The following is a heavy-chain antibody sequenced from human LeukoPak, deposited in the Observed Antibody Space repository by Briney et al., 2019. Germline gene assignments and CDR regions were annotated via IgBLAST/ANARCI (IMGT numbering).Heavy chain of an antibody. D-gene: IGHD1-14*01. J-gene: IGHJ3*02. CDR2: IKENGNEQ. CDR3: ARGPGDFDASDI. CDR1: DFTFDFYW. Sequence: GGSLRLSCVASDFTFDFYWMTWVRQAPGKGLEWLAHIKENGNEQYYADTVKGRFTISRDNAQKSLWLQMNSLRVEDTAVYYCARGPGDFDASDIWGQGTMVTVSS. V-gene: IGHV3-7*01.